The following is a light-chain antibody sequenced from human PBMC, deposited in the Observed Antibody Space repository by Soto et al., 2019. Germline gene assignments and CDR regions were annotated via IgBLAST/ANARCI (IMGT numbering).Light chain of an antibody. J-gene: IGKJ1*01. CDR1: QSVSNNY. CDR2: GAS. CDR3: QQYSSLWT. V-gene: IGKV3-20*01. Sequence: EMVLTQSPGTLSLSPGERGTLACGTSQSVSNNYLAWYQQKPGQAPRLLIYGASSRATGIPDRFSGSGSGTDFTLSISRLEPEDFAVYYCQQYSSLWTFGQGTKVDI.